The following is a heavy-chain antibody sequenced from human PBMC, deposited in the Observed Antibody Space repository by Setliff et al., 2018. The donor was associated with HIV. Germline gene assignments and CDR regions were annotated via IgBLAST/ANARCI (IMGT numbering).Heavy chain of an antibody. CDR3: AGLRGSSGYYVFDY. CDR2: IYHSGTT. CDR1: GYSISSGYY. J-gene: IGHJ4*02. Sequence: SETLSLTCAVSGYSISSGYYWGWIRQPPGKGLEWIGNIYHSGTTYYNPSLKSRITISVDTSKNQFSLKLSSVTAADTAVYYCAGLRGSSGYYVFDYWGQGTLVTAPQ. D-gene: IGHD3-22*01. V-gene: IGHV4-38-2*01.